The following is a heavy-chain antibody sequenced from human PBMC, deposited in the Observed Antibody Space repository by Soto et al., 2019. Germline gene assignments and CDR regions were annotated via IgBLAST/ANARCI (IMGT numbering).Heavy chain of an antibody. J-gene: IGHJ4*02. Sequence: GRSLRHSCAACEFTFSAYYMSWIRQAPGKGLEWVSYISSSGSTIYYADSVKGRFTISRDNAKNSLYLQMNSLRAEVSAVYYCARVIAAAGFNFDYCGQGT. CDR3: ARVIAAAGFNFDY. V-gene: IGHV3-11*01. CDR2: ISSSGSTI. D-gene: IGHD6-13*01. CDR1: EFTFSAYY.